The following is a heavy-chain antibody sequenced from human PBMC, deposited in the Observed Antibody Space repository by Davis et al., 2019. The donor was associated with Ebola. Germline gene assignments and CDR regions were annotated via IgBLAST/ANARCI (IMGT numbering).Heavy chain of an antibody. CDR3: SRGYSGTYIYAFDI. V-gene: IGHV3-73*01. D-gene: IGHD5-12*01. J-gene: IGHJ3*02. Sequence: GESLKISCAASGFTFSGSAMHWVRQASGKGLEWVGRIRSKANSYATAYAASVKGRFTISRDDSKNSLYLQMNSLKTEDTAVYYCSRGYSGTYIYAFDIWCQGTMVTVSS. CDR2: IRSKANSYAT. CDR1: GFTFSGSA.